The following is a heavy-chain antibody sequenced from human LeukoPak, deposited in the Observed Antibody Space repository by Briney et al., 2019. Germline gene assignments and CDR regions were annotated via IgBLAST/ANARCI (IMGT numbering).Heavy chain of an antibody. Sequence: ASVKVSCKASGYTFTSFGIRWVRQAPGQGLECLGWISGYNGNTNYAQKLQGRVTMTTDTSTSTPYMELRSLRYDDTAVYYCARDGVAAAGLDYWGQGTLVTVSS. J-gene: IGHJ4*02. CDR3: ARDGVAAAGLDY. CDR2: ISGYNGNT. V-gene: IGHV1-18*01. D-gene: IGHD6-13*01. CDR1: GYTFTSFG.